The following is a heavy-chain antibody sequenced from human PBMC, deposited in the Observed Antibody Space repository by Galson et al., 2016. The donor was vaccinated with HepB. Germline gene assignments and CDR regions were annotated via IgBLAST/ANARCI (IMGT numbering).Heavy chain of an antibody. CDR2: IYHTGGT. D-gene: IGHD4-23*01. CDR1: GDSISRDTW. V-gene: IGHV4-4*02. CDR3: VGGKLASGWPY. J-gene: IGHJ4*02. Sequence: TLSLTCAVSGDSISRDTWWSWVRQPPGKGLEWIGEIYHTGGTNYNPSLKNRVTISLDKSRNQFSLRLTSVTAADTAVYYCVGGKLASGWPYWGQGNLVRVSS.